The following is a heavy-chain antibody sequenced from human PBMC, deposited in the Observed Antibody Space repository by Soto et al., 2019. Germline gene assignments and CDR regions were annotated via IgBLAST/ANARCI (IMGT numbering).Heavy chain of an antibody. D-gene: IGHD2-2*01. CDR1: GGSISSGGYS. J-gene: IGHJ6*02. CDR2: IYHSGST. Sequence: PSETLSLTCAVSGGSISSGGYSWSWIRQPPGKGLEWIGYIYHSGSTYYNPSLKSRVTISVDTSKNQFSLKLSSVTAADTAVYYCARQSVVVVPAALDYYYYYGMDVWGQGTTVTVSS. CDR3: ARQSVVVVPAALDYYYYYGMDV. V-gene: IGHV4-30-2*03.